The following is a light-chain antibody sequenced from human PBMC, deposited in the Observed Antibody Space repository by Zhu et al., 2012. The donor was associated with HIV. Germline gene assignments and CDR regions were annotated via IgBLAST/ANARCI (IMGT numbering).Light chain of an antibody. CDR3: HQYDNSWT. J-gene: IGKJ1*01. Sequence: EVVLTQSPDTLSLSPGDRATLACRASQSISSNYLIWYQQKPGQAPRPLIYGASDRASGVPDRFSGSGSGTDFTLSISRLEPEDFAVYYCHQYDNSWTFGQGNVRWKSN. CDR1: QSISSNY. V-gene: IGKV3-20*01. CDR2: GAS.